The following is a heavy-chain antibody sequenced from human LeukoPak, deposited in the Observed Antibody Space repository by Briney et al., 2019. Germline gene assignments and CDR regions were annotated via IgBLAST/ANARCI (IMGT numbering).Heavy chain of an antibody. D-gene: IGHD3-16*01. J-gene: IGHJ3*01. CDR1: GGSISSYY. CDR2: VSKSGST. V-gene: IGHV4-4*08. CDR3: ARDDYGVFDAFDV. Sequence: SETLSLTCTVSGGSISSYYWSWIRQAPGKGLEWLGYVSKSGSTNYNPSLQSRITISVDTSKNQFFLKLTSVTAADTAVYFCARDDYGVFDAFDVWGQGTVVTVSS.